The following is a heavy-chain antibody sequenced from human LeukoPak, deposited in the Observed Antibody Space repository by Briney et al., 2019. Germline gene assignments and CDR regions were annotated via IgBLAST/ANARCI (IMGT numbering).Heavy chain of an antibody. D-gene: IGHD3-22*01. CDR3: ARANTYYYESTGYFNFDA. Sequence: PSETLSLTCTVSGGSISSGGYYWSWMRQPPGKGLEWIGYIYHSGSTYYNPSLKSRVTISVDRSKNQFSLKLSSVTAADTAVFYCARANTYYYESTGYFNFDAWGQGSLVTGSS. J-gene: IGHJ5*02. CDR2: IYHSGST. CDR1: GGSISSGGYY. V-gene: IGHV4-30-2*01.